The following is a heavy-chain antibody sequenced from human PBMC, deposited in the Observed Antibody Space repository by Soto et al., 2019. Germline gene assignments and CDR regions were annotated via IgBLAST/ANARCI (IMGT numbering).Heavy chain of an antibody. CDR3: ATHSYCSGGTCYPPDYYFDF. D-gene: IGHD2-15*01. CDR2: FRAGGRST. Sequence: GGSLRLSCAVSGFTFTNYAMNWVRQAPGEGLEWVSGFRAGGRSTYSADSVKGRFTISRDVSKNMMYLQMNGLRAEDTAVYYCATHSYCSGGTCYPPDYYFDFWGQGTLVTVSS. CDR1: GFTFTNYA. J-gene: IGHJ4*02. V-gene: IGHV3-23*01.